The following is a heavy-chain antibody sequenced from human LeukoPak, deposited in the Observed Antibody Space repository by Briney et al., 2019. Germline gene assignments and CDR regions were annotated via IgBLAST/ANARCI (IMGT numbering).Heavy chain of an antibody. Sequence: SETLSLTCTVSGGSISSGTYYWGWIRQPPGKGLQWIGSVYYSGNTYYNASLKSQVSISIDTSKNQFSLRLTSVTAADTAVYYCARQTGSGLFILPGGQGTLVTVSS. D-gene: IGHD3/OR15-3a*01. CDR2: VYYSGNT. J-gene: IGHJ4*02. CDR1: GGSISSGTYY. V-gene: IGHV4-39*01. CDR3: ARQTGSGLFILP.